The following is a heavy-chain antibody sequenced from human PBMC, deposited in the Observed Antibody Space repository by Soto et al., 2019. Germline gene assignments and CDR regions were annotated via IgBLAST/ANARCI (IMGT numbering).Heavy chain of an antibody. V-gene: IGHV1-45*02. D-gene: IGHD5-18*01. Sequence: SVKVSCKASGYTFTYRYLHWVRQTPGQALEWMGWITPFNGNTNYAQKYQDRVTITRDRSMSTAYMELSSLRSEDTAMYYCARSGYQQQNDAFDIWGQGTMVTVSS. CDR2: ITPFNGNT. CDR3: ARSGYQQQNDAFDI. CDR1: GYTFTYRY. J-gene: IGHJ3*02.